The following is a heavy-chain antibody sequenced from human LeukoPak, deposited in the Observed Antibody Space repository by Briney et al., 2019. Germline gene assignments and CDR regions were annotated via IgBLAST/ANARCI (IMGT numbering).Heavy chain of an antibody. CDR1: GFTFSSYS. Sequence: GGSLRLSYAASGFTFSSYSMNWVRQAPGKGLEWVSYISSSSSTIYYADSVKGRFTISRDNSKNTLYLQMNSLRAEDTAVYYCAKAVAATKPKYYFDYWGQGTLVTVSS. CDR2: ISSSSSTI. V-gene: IGHV3-48*01. J-gene: IGHJ4*02. CDR3: AKAVAATKPKYYFDY. D-gene: IGHD6-19*01.